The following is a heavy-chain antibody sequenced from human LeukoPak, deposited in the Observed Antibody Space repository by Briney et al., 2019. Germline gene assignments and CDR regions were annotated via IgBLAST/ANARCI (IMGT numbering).Heavy chain of an antibody. Sequence: GGSLRLSCAASGFTFSSYAMHWVRQAPGKGLEWVAVISYDGSNKYYADSVKGRFTISRDNSKNTLYLQMNSLKTEDTAEYYCXTSRWSANRLDYWGQGTLVTVSS. J-gene: IGHJ4*02. CDR3: XTSRWSANRLDY. CDR2: ISYDGSNK. CDR1: GFTFSSYA. D-gene: IGHD3-3*01. V-gene: IGHV3-30*04.